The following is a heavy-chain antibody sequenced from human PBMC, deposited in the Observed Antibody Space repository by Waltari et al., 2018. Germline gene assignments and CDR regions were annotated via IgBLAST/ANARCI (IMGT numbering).Heavy chain of an antibody. CDR3: ARSYDGMMLYAFDI. Sequence: QVQLQESGPGLVKPSETLSLTCTVSGGSISSHYWSWIRQPPGKGLEWIGYIYYSGSTNYNPSLKSRVTISVDTSKNQFSLKLSSVTAADTAVYYCARSYDGMMLYAFDIWGQGTMVTVSS. CDR2: IYYSGST. J-gene: IGHJ3*02. D-gene: IGHD3-22*01. V-gene: IGHV4-59*11. CDR1: GGSISSHY.